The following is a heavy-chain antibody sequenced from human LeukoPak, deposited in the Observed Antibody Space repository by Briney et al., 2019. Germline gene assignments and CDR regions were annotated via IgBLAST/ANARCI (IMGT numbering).Heavy chain of an antibody. V-gene: IGHV4-59*08. CDR2: VCYSGST. CDR3: ARHLMTIFGVVIKPGPFDP. J-gene: IGHJ5*02. Sequence: SETLSLTCTVSGGSINNYFWSWIRQPPGKGLEWLGYVCYSGSTRYSPSLKSRVTISLDASKNQFSLKLSSVTAADTAVYFCARHLMTIFGVVIKPGPFDPWGQGTLVTVSS. D-gene: IGHD3-3*01. CDR1: GGSINNYF.